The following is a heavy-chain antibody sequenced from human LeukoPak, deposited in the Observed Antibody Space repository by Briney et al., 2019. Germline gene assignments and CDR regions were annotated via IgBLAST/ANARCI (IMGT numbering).Heavy chain of an antibody. J-gene: IGHJ4*02. V-gene: IGHV1-2*02. CDR3: ARSYDSSSRRLDY. D-gene: IGHD3-22*01. CDR1: GYTFTGYY. CDR2: INPNSGGT. Sequence: GASIKVSCKASGYTFTGYYMHWVRQAPGQGLEWMGWINPNSGGTNYAQKFQGRVTMTRDTSISTAYMELSRLRSDDTAVYYCARSYDSSSRRLDYWGQGTLVTVSS.